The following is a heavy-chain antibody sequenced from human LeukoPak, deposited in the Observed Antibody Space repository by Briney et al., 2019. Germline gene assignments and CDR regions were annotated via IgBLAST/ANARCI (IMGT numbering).Heavy chain of an antibody. D-gene: IGHD2-2*01. CDR3: ARVSSKIDY. CDR2: INPYSGGT. Sequence: ASVKVSCKASGYTFTDYYIHWLRQAPGQGLEWMGDINPYSGGTNSEQRFQGRVIMTRDTSISTAYMELSRLRSDDTAVYYCARVSSKIDYWGQGTLVTVSS. CDR1: GYTFTDYY. V-gene: IGHV1-2*02. J-gene: IGHJ4*02.